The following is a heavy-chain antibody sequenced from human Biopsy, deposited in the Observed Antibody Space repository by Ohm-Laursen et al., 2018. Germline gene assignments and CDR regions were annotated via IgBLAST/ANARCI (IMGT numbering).Heavy chain of an antibody. V-gene: IGHV1-46*01. Sequence: ASVKVSCKASGYTFAGYYLHWVRQAPGQGLEWMRMINPSGSTTSYPQIFQGRVTMTRDTSKSTVYMELSSLRSADTAVYFCARNTGWYGGLYYFDYWGRGTLVTVSS. D-gene: IGHD6-19*01. CDR3: ARNTGWYGGLYYFDY. J-gene: IGHJ4*02. CDR2: INPSGSTT. CDR1: GYTFAGYY.